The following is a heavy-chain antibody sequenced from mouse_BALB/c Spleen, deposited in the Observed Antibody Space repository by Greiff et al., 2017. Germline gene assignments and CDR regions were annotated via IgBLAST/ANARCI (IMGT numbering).Heavy chain of an antibody. V-gene: IGHV3-2*02. J-gene: IGHJ4*01. CDR2: ISYSGST. CDR1: GYSITSDYA. CDR3: ARKVQAMDY. D-gene: IGHD2-14*01. Sequence: EVKLLESGPGLVKPSQSLSLTCTVTGYSITSDYAWNWIRQFPGNKLEWMGYISYSGSTSYNPSLKSRISITRDTSKNQFFLQLNSVTTEDTATYYCARKVQAMDYWGQGTSVTVSS.